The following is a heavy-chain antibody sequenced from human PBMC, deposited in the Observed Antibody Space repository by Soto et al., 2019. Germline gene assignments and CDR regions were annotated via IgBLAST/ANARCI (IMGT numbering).Heavy chain of an antibody. Sequence: GSLRLSCGVSGITFSNYAMTWVRQAPGKGLEWVSGITRSGDGTYYAASVQGRFTISRDDSKSIAYLQMNSLKTEDTAVYYCSRDRYNFDNSGYSGSDSWGQGTLVTVSS. V-gene: IGHV3-49*04. CDR2: ITRSGDGT. J-gene: IGHJ4*02. CDR3: SRDRYNFDNSGYSGSDS. CDR1: GITFSNYA. D-gene: IGHD3-22*01.